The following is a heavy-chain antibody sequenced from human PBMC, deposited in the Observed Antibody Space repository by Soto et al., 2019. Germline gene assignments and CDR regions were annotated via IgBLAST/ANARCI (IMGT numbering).Heavy chain of an antibody. J-gene: IGHJ4*02. CDR3: ARDGAPYYDFWSGYFNFDY. Sequence: SVKVSCKASGGTFSSYAISWVRQAPGQGLEWMGGIIPIFGTANYAQKFQGRVTITADKSTGTAYMELSSLRSEDTAVYYCARDGAPYYDFWSGYFNFDYWGQGTLVTVSS. V-gene: IGHV1-69*06. CDR1: GGTFSSYA. D-gene: IGHD3-3*01. CDR2: IIPIFGTA.